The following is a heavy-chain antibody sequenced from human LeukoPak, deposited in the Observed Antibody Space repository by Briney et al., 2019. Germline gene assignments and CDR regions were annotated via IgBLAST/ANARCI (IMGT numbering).Heavy chain of an antibody. J-gene: IGHJ4*02. D-gene: IGHD3-10*01. Sequence: ASVKVSCKASGYTFTSYYMHWVRQAPGQGLEWMGIINPSGGSTTYAQKFQGRVTMTRDTSTSTVYMELSSLRSEDTAVYYCAKDPMVRGVIITSSYFDYWGQGTLVTVSS. CDR1: GYTFTSYY. CDR2: INPSGGST. V-gene: IGHV1-46*01. CDR3: AKDPMVRGVIITSSYFDY.